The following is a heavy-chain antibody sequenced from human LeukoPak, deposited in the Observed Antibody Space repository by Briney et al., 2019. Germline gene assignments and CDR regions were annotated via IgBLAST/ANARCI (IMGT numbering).Heavy chain of an antibody. D-gene: IGHD6-19*01. V-gene: IGHV3-66*01. CDR3: ARDSSGWYISYYYYMDV. J-gene: IGHJ6*03. Sequence: GGSLRLSCAASGFTVSSNYMSWVRPAPGKGLEWVSVIYSGGSTYYADSVKGRFTISRDNSKNTLYLQMNSLRAEDTAVYYCARDSSGWYISYYYYMDVWGKGTTVTISS. CDR1: GFTVSSNY. CDR2: IYSGGST.